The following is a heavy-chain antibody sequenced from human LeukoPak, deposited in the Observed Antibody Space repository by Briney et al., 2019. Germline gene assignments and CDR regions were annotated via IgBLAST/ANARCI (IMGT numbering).Heavy chain of an antibody. V-gene: IGHV4-30-2*01. CDR3: ARALTHAYYDSSGYSYFDY. J-gene: IGHJ4*02. Sequence: SETLSLTCAVSGGSISSGGYSWSWIRQPPGKGLEWIGYIYHSGSTYYNPSLKSRVTISVDRSKNQFSLKLSSVTAADTAVYYCARALTHAYYDSSGYSYFDYWGQGTLVTVSS. CDR2: IYHSGST. D-gene: IGHD3-22*01. CDR1: GGSISSGGYS.